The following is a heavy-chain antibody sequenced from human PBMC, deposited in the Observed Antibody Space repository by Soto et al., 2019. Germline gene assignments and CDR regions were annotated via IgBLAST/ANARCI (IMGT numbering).Heavy chain of an antibody. D-gene: IGHD6-19*01. CDR1: GGTFSSYA. CDR3: ARGQLLAYENTYSWLDP. CDR2: ILPIFGTA. J-gene: IGHJ5*02. Sequence: SVKVSCRASGGTFSSYAISWVRQAPGQGLEWMGGILPIFGTANYAQKFQGRVTIPADESTSTAYMELGSLRSKGTAVYYWARGQLLAYENTYSWLDPWGQGTLVTVPS. V-gene: IGHV1-69*13.